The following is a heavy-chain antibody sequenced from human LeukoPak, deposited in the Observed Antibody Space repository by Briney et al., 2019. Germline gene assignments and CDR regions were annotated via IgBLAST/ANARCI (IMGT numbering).Heavy chain of an antibody. CDR3: ARGPYYDILTGSPLYYGMDV. CDR2: ISYDGSNR. D-gene: IGHD3-9*01. Sequence: GGSLRLSCAASGFTFSSYAMHWVRQAPGKGLEWVAVISYDGSNRYYADSVKGRFTISRDNSKNTLYLQMNSLRAEDTAVYYCARGPYYDILTGSPLYYGMDVWGQGTTVTVSS. CDR1: GFTFSSYA. V-gene: IGHV3-30-3*01. J-gene: IGHJ6*02.